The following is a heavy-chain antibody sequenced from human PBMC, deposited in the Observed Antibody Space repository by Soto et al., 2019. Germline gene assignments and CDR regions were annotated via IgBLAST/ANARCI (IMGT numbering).Heavy chain of an antibody. D-gene: IGHD5-12*01. CDR1: GYTFTSYA. V-gene: IGHV1-3*01. J-gene: IGHJ3*02. CDR3: ARETGDIVATIRAFDI. CDR2: INAGNGNT. Sequence: QVQLVQSGAEVKKPGASVKVSCKASGYTFTSYAMHWVRQAPGQRLEWMGWINAGNGNTKYSQKFQGRVTITRDTSASTAYMELSCLRSEDTAVYYCARETGDIVATIRAFDIWGQGTMVTVSS.